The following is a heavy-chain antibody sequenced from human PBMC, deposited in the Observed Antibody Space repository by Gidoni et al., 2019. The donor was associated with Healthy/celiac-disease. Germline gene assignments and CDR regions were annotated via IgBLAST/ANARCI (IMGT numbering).Heavy chain of an antibody. CDR2: INYSGST. CDR1: GGSISSYS. V-gene: IGHV4-59*01. Sequence: QVQLQESGPGLVKPSETLSLTCTVSGGSISSYSRRWIRQPPGNGLEWIGYINYSGSTNYNPSLKSRVTISVDTSKNQFSLKLSSVTAADTAVYYCAREEYYYDSSGYYRAVGDRAFDIWGQGTMVTVSS. J-gene: IGHJ3*02. CDR3: AREEYYYDSSGYYRAVGDRAFDI. D-gene: IGHD3-22*01.